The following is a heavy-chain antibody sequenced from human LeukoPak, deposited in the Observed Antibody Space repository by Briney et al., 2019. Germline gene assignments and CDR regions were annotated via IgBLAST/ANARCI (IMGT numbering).Heavy chain of an antibody. J-gene: IGHJ4*02. CDR1: GFTLSSYA. CDR2: ISGSGGST. V-gene: IGHV3-23*01. CDR3: ANGKYSSSWIY. D-gene: IGHD6-13*01. Sequence: GVSLRLSCAASGFTLSSYAMSWVRQAQGKGLEWVSAISGSGGSTYYADSVKGRFTISRDNSKNTLYLQMNSLRAEDTAVYYCANGKYSSSWIYWGQGTLVTVSS.